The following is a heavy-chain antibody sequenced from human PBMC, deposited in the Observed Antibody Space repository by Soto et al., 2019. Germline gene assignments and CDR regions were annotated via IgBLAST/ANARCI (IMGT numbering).Heavy chain of an antibody. J-gene: IGHJ4*02. D-gene: IGHD3-9*01. V-gene: IGHV4-39*01. Sequence: SETLSLTCNVSGGSISTSSYLWGWIRQPPGKGLEWIGSIYYSGSTYYNPSLKSRVTMFVDTSKNQFSLKLNSVTAADTAVFYCARHQARDREGLRYFDWLPHFASWGQGTLVTVSS. CDR2: IYYSGST. CDR1: GGSISTSSYL. CDR3: ARHQARDREGLRYFDWLPHFAS.